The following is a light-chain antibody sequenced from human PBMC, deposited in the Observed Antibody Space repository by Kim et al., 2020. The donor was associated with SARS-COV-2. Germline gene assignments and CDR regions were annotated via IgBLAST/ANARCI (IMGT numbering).Light chain of an antibody. Sequence: GNTVIISCTRTGGGVGGYFEQWYQQRPGSAPSTVIYEDNQRPTGVPDRFSGSIDSSSNSASLTISGLKTEDEADYYCQSYDGSGEVFGGGTQLTVL. J-gene: IGLJ3*02. CDR1: GGGVGGYF. CDR3: QSYDGSGEV. CDR2: EDN. V-gene: IGLV6-57*03.